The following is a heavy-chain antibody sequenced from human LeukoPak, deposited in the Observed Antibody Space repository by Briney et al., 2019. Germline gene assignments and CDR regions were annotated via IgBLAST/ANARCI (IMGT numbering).Heavy chain of an antibody. CDR2: FDPEDGET. CDR3: ATDVQDGIYVWGSYRY. Sequence: ASVKVPCTVSGYTLTELSMHWVRQAPGKGLEWMGGFDPEDGETIYAQKLQGRVTMTGDTSTDTAYMELSSLRSEDAAVYYCATDVQDGIYVWGSYRYWGQGTLVTVSS. V-gene: IGHV1-24*01. D-gene: IGHD3-16*02. CDR1: GYTLTELS. J-gene: IGHJ4*02.